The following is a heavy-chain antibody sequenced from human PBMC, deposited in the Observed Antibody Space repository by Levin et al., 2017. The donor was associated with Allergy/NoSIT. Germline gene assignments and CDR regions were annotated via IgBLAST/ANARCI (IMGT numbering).Heavy chain of an antibody. CDR2: IYHDGDT. CDR3: ARETGAGTYMGFDY. Sequence: PSQTLSLTCAVSGGSISTHNWWMWVRQPPGKGLEWIGEIYHDGDTHYGPSLKSRVTMLVDKSRNQFSLHLASVTAADTAVYYCARETGAGTYMGFDYWGQGTLITVSS. D-gene: IGHD2-2*02. CDR1: GGSISTHNW. V-gene: IGHV4-4*02. J-gene: IGHJ4*02.